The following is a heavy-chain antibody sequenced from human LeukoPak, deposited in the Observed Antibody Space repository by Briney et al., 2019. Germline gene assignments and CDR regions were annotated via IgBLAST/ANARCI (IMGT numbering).Heavy chain of an antibody. V-gene: IGHV4-4*02. CDR3: ARDRERYSYGARGSYFDY. Sequence: SETLSLTCAVSGGSISSSNWWSWVRQPPGKGLEWIGEIYHSGSTNYNPSLKSRVTISVDKSKNQFSLKLSSVTAADTAVYYCARDRERYSYGARGSYFDYWGQGTLVTVSS. CDR1: GGSISSSNW. CDR2: IYHSGST. J-gene: IGHJ4*02. D-gene: IGHD5-18*01.